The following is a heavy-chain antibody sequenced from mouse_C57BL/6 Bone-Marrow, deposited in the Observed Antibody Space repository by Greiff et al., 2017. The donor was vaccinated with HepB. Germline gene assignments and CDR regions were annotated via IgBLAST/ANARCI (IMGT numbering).Heavy chain of an antibody. D-gene: IGHD1-1*01. CDR3: ARDYGSSYYFDY. V-gene: IGHV1-54*01. CDR2: INPGSGGT. J-gene: IGHJ2*01. Sequence: QVQLQQSGAELVRPGTSVKLSCKASGYAFTNYLIEWVKQRPGQGLEWIGVINPGSGGTNYNEKFKGKATLTADKSSSTAYMQLSSLTSEDSAVYFCARDYGSSYYFDYWGQGTTLTVSS. CDR1: GYAFTNYL.